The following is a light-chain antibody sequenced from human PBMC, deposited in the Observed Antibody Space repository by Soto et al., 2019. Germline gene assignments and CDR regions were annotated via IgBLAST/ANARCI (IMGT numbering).Light chain of an antibody. CDR1: RSVSSY. CDR3: QHYVTSSIT. Sequence: EIVLTHSPATLSLSPGESATLSCRASRSVSSYLAWYQQKPGQAPRLLIYDASKRATGIPARFSGSGSGTDFTLTISRLEPEDFAVYYCQHYVTSSITFGQGTRLEIK. CDR2: DAS. V-gene: IGKV3-11*01. J-gene: IGKJ5*01.